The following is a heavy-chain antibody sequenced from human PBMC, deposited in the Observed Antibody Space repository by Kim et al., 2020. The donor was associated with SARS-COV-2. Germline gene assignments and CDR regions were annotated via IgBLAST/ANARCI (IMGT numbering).Heavy chain of an antibody. CDR2: GTT. Sequence: GTTLSNPSLMTRVSISLDTSNNRFSLNLSSRSAADTAVYYCARHRGASFDSWGQGALVTVSS. J-gene: IGHJ4*02. V-gene: IGHV4-59*08. CDR3: ARHRGASFDS.